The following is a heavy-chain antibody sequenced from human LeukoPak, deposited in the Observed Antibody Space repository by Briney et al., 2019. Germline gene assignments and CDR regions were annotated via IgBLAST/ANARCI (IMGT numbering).Heavy chain of an antibody. D-gene: IGHD6-19*01. CDR1: GFTFNSYG. Sequence: PGRSLRLSCAASGFTFNSYGMHWVRQTPGKGLEWVAVISYDGGNKYYADSVKGRFTISRDNSKNTLYLQTNSLRAEDTAVYYCASGASSAWYYFDYWGQGTLVTVSS. J-gene: IGHJ4*02. CDR2: ISYDGGNK. CDR3: ASGASSAWYYFDY. V-gene: IGHV3-30*03.